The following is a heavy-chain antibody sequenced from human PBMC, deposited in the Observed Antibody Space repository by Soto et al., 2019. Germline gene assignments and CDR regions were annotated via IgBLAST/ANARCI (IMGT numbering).Heavy chain of an antibody. J-gene: IGHJ4*02. CDR1: GFTFSSYA. D-gene: IGHD2-15*01. CDR3: ARVGRYCSGGSCYPSGYFDY. V-gene: IGHV3-23*01. Sequence: GGSLRLSCAASGFTFSSYAMSWVRQAPGKGLEWVSAISGSGGSTYYADSVKGRFTISRDNSKNTLYLQMNSLRAEDTAVYYCARVGRYCSGGSCYPSGYFDYWGQGTLVTVS. CDR2: ISGSGGST.